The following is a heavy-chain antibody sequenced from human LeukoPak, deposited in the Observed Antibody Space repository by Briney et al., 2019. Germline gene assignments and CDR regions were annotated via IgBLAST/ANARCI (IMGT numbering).Heavy chain of an antibody. D-gene: IGHD3-9*01. Sequence: HPGGSLRLSCAASGFTFSSYGMHWVRQAPGKGLEWVAVISYDGSNKYYADSVKGRFTISRDNSKNTVFLQMNSLRIEDTAVYYCARDFDQGGADYYFAYWGQGTLVTVSS. CDR1: GFTFSSYG. CDR2: ISYDGSNK. J-gene: IGHJ4*02. CDR3: ARDFDQGGADYYFAY. V-gene: IGHV3-30*03.